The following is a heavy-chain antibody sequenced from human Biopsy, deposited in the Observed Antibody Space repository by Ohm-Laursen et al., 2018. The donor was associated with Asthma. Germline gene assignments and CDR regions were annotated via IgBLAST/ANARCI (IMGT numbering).Heavy chain of an antibody. V-gene: IGHV1-69*13. D-gene: IGHD1-26*01. Sequence: ASVKVSCKASGYTFTSYYMHWVRQAPGQGLEWMGGIIPIFGTANYAQKFQGRVTITADESTSTAYMELRSLRSDDTAVYYCARDGPVGAPSDYWGQGTLVTVSS. J-gene: IGHJ4*02. CDR2: IIPIFGTA. CDR3: ARDGPVGAPSDY. CDR1: GYTFTSYY.